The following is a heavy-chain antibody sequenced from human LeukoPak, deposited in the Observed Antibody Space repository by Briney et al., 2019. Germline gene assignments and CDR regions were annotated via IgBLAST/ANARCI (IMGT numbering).Heavy chain of an antibody. CDR3: ARGRAYDSSGYYYPYYGMDV. CDR2: ISSSGSTI. Sequence: PGGSLRLSCAASRFTFSDYYMSWIRQAPGKGLEWVSFISSSGSTIYYADSVKGRFTISRDNAKNSLYLQMNSLRAEDTAVYYCARGRAYDSSGYYYPYYGMDVWGQGTTVTLSS. D-gene: IGHD3-22*01. V-gene: IGHV3-11*01. CDR1: RFTFSDYY. J-gene: IGHJ6*02.